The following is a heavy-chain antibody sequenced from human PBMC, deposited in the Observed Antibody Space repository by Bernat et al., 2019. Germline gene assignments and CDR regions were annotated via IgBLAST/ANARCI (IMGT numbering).Heavy chain of an antibody. CDR3: AKDLLGLLEWSIDY. V-gene: IGHV3-9*01. CDR1: GFTFDDYV. Sequence: EVQLVESGGGLVQPGRSLRLSCAASGFTFDDYVMHWVRQAPGKGLEWVSGISWNSGSIGDADSVKGRFTISRDNAKNSLYLQMNSLRAEDTALYYCAKDLLGLLEWSIDYWGQGTLVTVSS. D-gene: IGHD3-3*01. CDR2: ISWNSGSI. J-gene: IGHJ4*02.